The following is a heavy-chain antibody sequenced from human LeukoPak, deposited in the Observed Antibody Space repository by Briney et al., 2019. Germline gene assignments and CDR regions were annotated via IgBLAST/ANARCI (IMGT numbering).Heavy chain of an antibody. Sequence: GASVKVSCKASGYTFTSYGISWVRQAPGQGLEWMGWISAYNGNTNYAQKLQGRVTMTTDTSTSTAYVELRSLRSDDTAVYYCARVRGYYYDSSGYSFDYWGQGTLVTVSS. D-gene: IGHD3-22*01. J-gene: IGHJ4*02. CDR2: ISAYNGNT. CDR3: ARVRGYYYDSSGYSFDY. CDR1: GYTFTSYG. V-gene: IGHV1-18*01.